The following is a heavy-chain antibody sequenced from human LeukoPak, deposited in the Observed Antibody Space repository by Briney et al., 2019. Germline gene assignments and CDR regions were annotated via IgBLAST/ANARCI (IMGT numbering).Heavy chain of an antibody. D-gene: IGHD3-22*01. CDR1: GFSFTSYA. V-gene: IGHV3-23*01. J-gene: IGHJ4*02. CDR2: ISGSGGST. Sequence: PGGSLRLSCAASGFSFTSYAMSWVRQAPGKGLEWVSAISGSGGSTYYADSVKGRFTISRDNSKNTLYLQMNSLRAEDTAVYYCAKAAGGGAAYYYDSSGYYSGVRDYWGQGTLVTVSS. CDR3: AKAAGGGAAYYYDSSGYYSGVRDY.